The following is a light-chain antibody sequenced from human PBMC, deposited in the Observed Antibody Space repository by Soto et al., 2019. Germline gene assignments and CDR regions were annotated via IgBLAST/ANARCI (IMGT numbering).Light chain of an antibody. CDR2: DNN. V-gene: IGLV1-40*01. Sequence: QLVLTQPPSVSGAPGQRITISCTGSSSNIGAHSDVYWYQHLPGTAPKLLIYDNNNRPSGVPDRFSGSKSGTSASLAITGLQADDEADYYCQSYDSSLSAPYVFGTGTKVTVL. J-gene: IGLJ1*01. CDR3: QSYDSSLSAPYV. CDR1: SSNIGAHSD.